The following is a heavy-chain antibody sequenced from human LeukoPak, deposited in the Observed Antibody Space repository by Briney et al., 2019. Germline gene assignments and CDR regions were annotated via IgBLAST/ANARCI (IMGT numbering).Heavy chain of an antibody. CDR2: INHSGST. D-gene: IGHD3-10*01. CDR1: GGSFSGYY. J-gene: IGHJ5*02. V-gene: IGHV4-34*01. Sequence: HSETLSLTCAVYGGSFSGYYWSWIRQPPGKGLEWIGEINHSGSTNYNPSLKSRVTISVDTSKNQFSLKLSSVTAADTAVYYCARHLKFGGWFDPWGQGTLVTVSS. CDR3: ARHLKFGGWFDP.